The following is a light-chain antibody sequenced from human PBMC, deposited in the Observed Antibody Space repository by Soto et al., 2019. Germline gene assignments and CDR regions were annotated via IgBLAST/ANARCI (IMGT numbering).Light chain of an antibody. CDR1: HAISNY. J-gene: IGKJ5*01. CDR3: QQYDNLLSIT. CDR2: DAS. Sequence: DIQMTQSPSSLSASVGDRVTITCQASHAISNYLNWYQQKPGKAPKLLIYDASNLEAGVPSRFSGSGSGTDFSFTISSLQPEDTATYYCQQYDNLLSITFGQGTRLEIK. V-gene: IGKV1-33*01.